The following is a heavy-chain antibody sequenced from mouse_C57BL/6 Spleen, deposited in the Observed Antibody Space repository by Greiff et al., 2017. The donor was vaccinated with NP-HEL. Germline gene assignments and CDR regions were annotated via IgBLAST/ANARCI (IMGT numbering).Heavy chain of an antibody. CDR2: IYPGDGDT. CDR3: ARGGGLRDYAMDY. D-gene: IGHD1-1*01. J-gene: IGHJ4*01. Sequence: QVQLQQSGPELVKPGASVKISCKASGYAFSSSWMNWVKQRPGKGLEWIGRIYPGDGDTNYNGKFKGKATLTADKSSSTAYMQLSSLTSEDSAVYVCARGGGLRDYAMDYWGQGTSVTVSS. CDR1: GYAFSSSW. V-gene: IGHV1-82*01.